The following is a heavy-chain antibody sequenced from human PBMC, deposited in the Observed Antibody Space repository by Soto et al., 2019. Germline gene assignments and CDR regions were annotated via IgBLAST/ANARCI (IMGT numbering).Heavy chain of an antibody. J-gene: IGHJ4*02. CDR2: INHSGST. D-gene: IGHD2-15*01. CDR1: GGSFSGYY. V-gene: IGHV4-34*01. CDR3: EGGSCFGNPARSDDY. Sequence: SETLSLTCAVYGGSFSGYYWSWIRQPPGKGLEWIGEINHSGSTNYNPSLKSRVTISVDTSKNQFSLKLSSVTAADTAVYYCEGGSCFGNPARSDDYWGQGTLVTVSS.